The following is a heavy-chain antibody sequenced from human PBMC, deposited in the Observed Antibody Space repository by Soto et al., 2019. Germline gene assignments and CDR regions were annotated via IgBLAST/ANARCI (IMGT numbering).Heavy chain of an antibody. J-gene: IGHJ6*03. Sequence: ASVKVSCKASGYTFTRYYMHWVRQAPGQGLEWMGWISAYNGNTNYAQKLQGRVTMTTDTSTSTAYMELRSLRSDDTAVYYCARAILLDIVVVVAPSGDYYMDVWGKGTTVTVSS. D-gene: IGHD2-15*01. CDR3: ARAILLDIVVVVAPSGDYYMDV. CDR2: ISAYNGNT. CDR1: GYTFTRYY. V-gene: IGHV1-18*04.